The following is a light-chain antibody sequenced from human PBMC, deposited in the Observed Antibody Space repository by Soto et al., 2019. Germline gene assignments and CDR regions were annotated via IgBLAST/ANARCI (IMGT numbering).Light chain of an antibody. CDR3: QQYNSYWT. V-gene: IGKV1-5*01. CDR1: QSISSW. Sequence: MQITHSPSYLSASETYRATTTCRASQSISSWLAWYQQKPGKAPKLLIYDASSLESGVPSRFSGSGSGTEFTLTISSLQPDDFATYYCQQYNSYWTFGQGTKVDIK. J-gene: IGKJ1*01. CDR2: DAS.